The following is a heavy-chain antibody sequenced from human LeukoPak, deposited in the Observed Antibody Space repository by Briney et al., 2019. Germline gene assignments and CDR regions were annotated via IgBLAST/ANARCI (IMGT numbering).Heavy chain of an antibody. Sequence: PGGSLRLSGAASRFSFSNYWMHWVRQAPGKGLVWVSRVKSDGSNPSYADSVKGRFTISRDNAENMLYLQKNTLGAEDTAVYYCARDIVSGSGSLDYWGQGTLVTVSS. J-gene: IGHJ4*02. CDR2: VKSDGSNP. D-gene: IGHD3-10*01. V-gene: IGHV3-74*01. CDR1: RFSFSNYW. CDR3: ARDIVSGSGSLDY.